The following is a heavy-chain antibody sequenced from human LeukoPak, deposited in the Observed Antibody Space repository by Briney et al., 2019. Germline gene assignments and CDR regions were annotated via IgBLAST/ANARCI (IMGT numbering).Heavy chain of an antibody. CDR3: ARDGGGNSITYYYYGMDV. CDR1: GGSISSYY. Sequence: SETLSLTCTVSGGSISSYYWSWIRQPPGKGLEWIGYIYYSGSTNYNPSLKSRVTISVDTSKNQFSLKLSSVTAADTAVYYCARDGGGNSITYYYYGMDVWGQGTTVTVSS. V-gene: IGHV4-59*01. J-gene: IGHJ6*02. CDR2: IYYSGST. D-gene: IGHD4-23*01.